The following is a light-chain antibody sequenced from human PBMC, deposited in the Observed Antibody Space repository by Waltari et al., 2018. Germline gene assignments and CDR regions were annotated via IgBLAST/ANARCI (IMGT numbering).Light chain of an antibody. Sequence: VVTQTPRLMSVTPGQPASISCQSSQNPLHAKGETSCSWYLQKRGQAPHLLIQEVAKRFAGVPDRFSGSGSGTDFSLNISRVEAEDAGIYYCLQSTQVPSFGAGTKVEI. V-gene: IGKV2D-29*01. CDR3: LQSTQVPS. CDR2: EVA. CDR1: QNPLHAKGETS. J-gene: IGKJ4*01.